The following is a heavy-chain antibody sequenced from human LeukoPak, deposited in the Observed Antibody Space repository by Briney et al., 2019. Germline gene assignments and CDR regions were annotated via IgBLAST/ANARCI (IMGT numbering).Heavy chain of an antibody. CDR2: INSDGSWT. D-gene: IGHD2-2*01. Sequence: GGSLRLSCAASGFLFSSYWMSWVRQAPGKGLLWVSHINSDGSWTTYADSVKGRFTISKDNAKNTVYLQMNNLRAEDTAVYYCVSFYETYWGRGTLVTVSS. J-gene: IGHJ4*02. CDR3: VSFYETY. V-gene: IGHV3-74*01. CDR1: GFLFSSYW.